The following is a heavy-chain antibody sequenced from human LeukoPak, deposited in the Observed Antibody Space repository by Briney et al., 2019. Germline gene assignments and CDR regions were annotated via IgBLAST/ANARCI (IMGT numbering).Heavy chain of an antibody. V-gene: IGHV3-7*01. D-gene: IGHD3-3*01. CDR2: IKQDGSEK. Sequence: GGSLRLSCGASGFTFSSYWKSWVRQAPGKGLEWVANIKQDGSEKYYVDSVKGRFTISRDNAKNSPYLQMNSLRAEDTAVYYCAREPYDFWSGYPQNWFDPWGQGTLVTVSS. CDR1: GFTFSSYW. CDR3: AREPYDFWSGYPQNWFDP. J-gene: IGHJ5*02.